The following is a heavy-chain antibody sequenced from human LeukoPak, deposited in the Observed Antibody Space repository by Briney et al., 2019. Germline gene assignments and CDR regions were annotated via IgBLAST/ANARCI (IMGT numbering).Heavy chain of an antibody. J-gene: IGHJ4*02. D-gene: IGHD2-15*01. Sequence: SETLSLTCTVSGGSISSGDYYWSWIRQPPGKGLEYIGYINFSGSTSYNPSLKGRLTISVVTSKNQFSLKLSSVTAADTAVYYCARAPVGYCSGGTCKRYFDYWGQGTLVTVSS. CDR3: ARAPVGYCSGGTCKRYFDY. CDR2: INFSGST. V-gene: IGHV4-30-4*01. CDR1: GGSISSGDYY.